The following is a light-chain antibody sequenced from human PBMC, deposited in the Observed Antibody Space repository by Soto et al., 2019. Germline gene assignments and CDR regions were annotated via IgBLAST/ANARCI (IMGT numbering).Light chain of an antibody. V-gene: IGKV3-11*01. CDR3: QQRSNWPASVT. Sequence: EIVLTQSPATLSLSPGERATLSCRASQSVSSHLAWYRQKPGQAPRLLIYDAVNRATGIPARFSGSGSGTDFTLSISSLDSEDFAVYYCQQRSNWPASVTFGEGTRLEIK. CDR2: DAV. CDR1: QSVSSH. J-gene: IGKJ5*01.